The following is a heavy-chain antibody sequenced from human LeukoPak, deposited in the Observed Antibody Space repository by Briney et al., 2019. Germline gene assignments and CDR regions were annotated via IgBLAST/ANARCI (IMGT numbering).Heavy chain of an antibody. CDR1: GYTFTSYD. J-gene: IGHJ4*02. CDR3: ARGLTYYYDSSGPSGY. Sequence: ASVKVSCKASGYTFTSYDINWVRQATGQGLEWMGWMNPNSGNTGYAQKFQGRVTMTRSTSISTAYMELSSLRSEDTAVYYCARGLTYYYDSSGPSGYWGQGTLVTVSS. D-gene: IGHD3-22*01. CDR2: MNPNSGNT. V-gene: IGHV1-8*01.